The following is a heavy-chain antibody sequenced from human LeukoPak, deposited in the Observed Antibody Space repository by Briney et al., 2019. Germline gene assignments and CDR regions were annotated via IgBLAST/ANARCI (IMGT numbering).Heavy chain of an antibody. CDR3: ARRSVYWYFDL. D-gene: IGHD2-8*01. CDR2: IYYSGST. V-gene: IGHV4-39*01. J-gene: IGHJ2*01. Sequence: SQTPSLTCTVSGVSTSSSSSYCGWGRQPPGTGREWVGSIYYSGSTRYNPSLDSPVTISVDASKNQFSLKLSSVTAADTAVYYCARRSVYWYFDLWGRGTLVTVSS. CDR1: GVSTSSSSSY.